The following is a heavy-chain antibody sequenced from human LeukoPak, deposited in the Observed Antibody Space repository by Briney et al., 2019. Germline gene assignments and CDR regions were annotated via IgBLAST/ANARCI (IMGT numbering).Heavy chain of an antibody. V-gene: IGHV1-8*01. D-gene: IGHD1-20*01. J-gene: IGHJ5*02. Sequence: ASVKVSCKASGYTFTSYDINWVRQATGQGLGWMGWMNPNSGNTGYAQKFQGRVTMTRNTSISTAYMELSSLRSEDTAVYYCASSGNWNQRANWFDPWGQGTLVTVSS. CDR1: GYTFTSYD. CDR2: MNPNSGNT. CDR3: ASSGNWNQRANWFDP.